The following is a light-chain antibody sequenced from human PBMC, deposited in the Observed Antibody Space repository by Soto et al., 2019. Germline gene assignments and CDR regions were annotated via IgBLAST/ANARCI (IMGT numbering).Light chain of an antibody. CDR3: HQYNRYPYT. CDR2: DAS. CDR1: QRISSW. V-gene: IGKV1-5*01. Sequence: DIQMTQSPSTLSASVGDRVTITCRASQRISSWLAWYQQKPGKAPKLLIYDASSLESGVPSRFSGSGSGTEFTLTISSLQPDDFAAYYCHQYNRYPYTFGHGTKLEIK. J-gene: IGKJ2*01.